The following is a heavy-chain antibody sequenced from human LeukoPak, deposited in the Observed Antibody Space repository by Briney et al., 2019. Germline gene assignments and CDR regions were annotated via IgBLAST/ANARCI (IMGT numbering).Heavy chain of an antibody. Sequence: GGSLRLSCAASGFTFSSYGMHWVRQAPGKGLEWVAVILYDGSNKYYADSVKGRLTISRDNSKNTLYLQMNSLRAEDTAVYYCAKESIAVAGNGYWGQGTLVTVSS. V-gene: IGHV3-30*18. CDR1: GFTFSSYG. CDR3: AKESIAVAGNGY. CDR2: ILYDGSNK. J-gene: IGHJ4*02. D-gene: IGHD6-19*01.